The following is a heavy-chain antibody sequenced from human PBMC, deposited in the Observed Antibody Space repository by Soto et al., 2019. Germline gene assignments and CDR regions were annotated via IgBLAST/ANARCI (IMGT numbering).Heavy chain of an antibody. J-gene: IGHJ4*02. CDR1: GFTFSSYS. V-gene: IGHV3-21*01. Sequence: PGGSLRLSCAASGFTFSSYSMNWVRQAPGKGLEWVSSISSSSSYIYYADSVKGRFTISRDNAKNSLYLQMNSLRAEDTAVYYCARVRNRVVAANDYWGQGTLVTVSS. CDR2: ISSSSSYI. CDR3: ARVRNRVVAANDY. D-gene: IGHD2-15*01.